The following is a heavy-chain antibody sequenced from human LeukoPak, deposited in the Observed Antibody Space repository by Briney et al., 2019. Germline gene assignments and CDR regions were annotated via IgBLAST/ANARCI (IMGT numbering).Heavy chain of an antibody. J-gene: IGHJ4*02. CDR2: IYSGGRT. D-gene: IGHD3-3*01. CDR3: AINFRSAYYFFDF. Sequence: GGSLRLSCAASGFTVSSNYMSWVRQAPGKGLEWVSVIYSGGRTYYTDSVKGRFTISRDNSKNALYLHMNSLRAEDTAVYYCAINFRSAYYFFDFWGQGILVTVSS. V-gene: IGHV3-53*01. CDR1: GFTVSSNY.